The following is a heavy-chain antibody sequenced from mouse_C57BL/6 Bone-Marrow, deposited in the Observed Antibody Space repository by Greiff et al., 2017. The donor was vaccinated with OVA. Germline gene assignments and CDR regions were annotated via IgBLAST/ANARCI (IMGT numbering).Heavy chain of an antibody. Sequence: EVQVVESGGDLVKPGGSLKLSCAASGFTFSSYGMSWVRQTPDKRLEWVATISSGGSYTYYPDSVKGRFTISRDNAKNTLYLQMSSLKSEDTAMYYCARHGRAMDYWGQGTSVTVSS. CDR1: GFTFSSYG. CDR2: ISSGGSYT. V-gene: IGHV5-6*01. D-gene: IGHD4-1*01. CDR3: ARHGRAMDY. J-gene: IGHJ4*01.